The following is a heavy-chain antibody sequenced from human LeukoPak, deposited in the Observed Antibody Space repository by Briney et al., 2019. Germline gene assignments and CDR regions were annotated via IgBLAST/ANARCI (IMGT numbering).Heavy chain of an antibody. CDR3: ARIRRGWSQNWDY. D-gene: IGHD6-19*01. J-gene: IGHJ4*02. Sequence: GGSLRLSCAASGLTLSSYAMSWVRQAPGKGLEWVANIKQDGSEKYYVDSVKGRFTISRDNAKNSLYLQMNSLRAEDTAVYYCARIRRGWSQNWDYWGQGTLVTVSS. V-gene: IGHV3-7*01. CDR1: GLTLSSYA. CDR2: IKQDGSEK.